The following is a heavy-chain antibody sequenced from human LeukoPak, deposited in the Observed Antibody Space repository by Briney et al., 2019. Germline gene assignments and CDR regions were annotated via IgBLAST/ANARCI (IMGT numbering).Heavy chain of an antibody. CDR3: AREADCSGTSCYSQFLDY. CDR2: IHPNTGGT. Sequence: ASVKVSCKASGYTFTGHYIHWVRQAPGQGLEWMGWIHPNTGGTKYAQKFQGRVTMTRDTSSSTAYMELSSLRSADTAVYYCAREADCSGTSCYSQFLDYWGQGTLVTVSS. J-gene: IGHJ4*02. V-gene: IGHV1-2*02. D-gene: IGHD2-2*01. CDR1: GYTFTGHY.